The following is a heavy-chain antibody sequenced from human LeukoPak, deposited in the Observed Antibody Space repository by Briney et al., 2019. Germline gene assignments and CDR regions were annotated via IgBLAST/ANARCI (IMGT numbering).Heavy chain of an antibody. CDR1: GFTFSSYG. CDR3: AKDIVVVPAGTFDY. D-gene: IGHD2-2*01. V-gene: IGHV3-30*02. CDR2: IRYDGSNK. Sequence: PGGSLRLSCAASGFTFSSYGMHWVRQAPGKGLEWVAFIRYDGSNKYYADSVKGRFTISRDNSKNTLYLQMNSLRAEDTAVYYCAKDIVVVPAGTFDYWGQGTLVTVSS. J-gene: IGHJ4*02.